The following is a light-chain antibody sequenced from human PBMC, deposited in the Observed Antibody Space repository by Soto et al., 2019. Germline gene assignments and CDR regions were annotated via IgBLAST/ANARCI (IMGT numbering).Light chain of an antibody. CDR2: SAS. Sequence: DIEVTQSPSSLSASVGDRVTVTCQISQYISIRLNWYQQKPGKAPKLLIYSASTLQSGVPSRFSGRRSETDFTLTISSLQPEDFATYYCQQTYSTPLTFGGGTKVEIK. CDR3: QQTYSTPLT. CDR1: QYISIR. V-gene: IGKV1-39*01. J-gene: IGKJ4*01.